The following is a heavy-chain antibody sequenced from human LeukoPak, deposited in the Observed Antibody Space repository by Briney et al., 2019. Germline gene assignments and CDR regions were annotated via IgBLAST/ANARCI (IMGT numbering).Heavy chain of an antibody. CDR2: IYYSGST. CDR3: ARQPAYSSSWPYYFDY. Sequence: SETLSLTCTVSGGSISSSSYYWGWIRQPPGKGLEWIGSIYYSGSTYYNPSLKSRVTISVDTSKNQFPLKLSSVTAADTAVYYCARQPAYSSSWPYYFDYWGQGTLVTVSS. D-gene: IGHD6-13*01. J-gene: IGHJ4*02. CDR1: GGSISSSSYY. V-gene: IGHV4-39*01.